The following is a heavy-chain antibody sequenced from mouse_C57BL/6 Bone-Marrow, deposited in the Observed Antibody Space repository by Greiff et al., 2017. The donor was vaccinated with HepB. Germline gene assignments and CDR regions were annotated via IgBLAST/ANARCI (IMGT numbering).Heavy chain of an antibody. CDR2: INYDGSST. Sequence: DVKLVESAGGLVQPGSSMKLSCTASGFTFTDYYMAWVRQVPEKGLEWVANINYDGSSTYYLDSLKSRFIISRDNAKNILYLQMSSLKSEDTATSYCARREGYYGSSYYWYFDGWGTGATVTVSS. J-gene: IGHJ1*03. CDR3: ARREGYYGSSYYWYFDG. D-gene: IGHD1-1*01. CDR1: GFTFTDYY. V-gene: IGHV5-16*01.